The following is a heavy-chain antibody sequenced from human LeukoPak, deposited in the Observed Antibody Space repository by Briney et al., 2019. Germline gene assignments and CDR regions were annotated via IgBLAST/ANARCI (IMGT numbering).Heavy chain of an antibody. CDR2: ISISSNYI. CDR3: ARGSRFGVVGRDAFDI. Sequence: GGSLRLSCEASGFNFRDYGMNWVRQAPGKGLEWVSSISISSNYIYYADSVKGRFTISRDNAKNSLYLQVNSLRAEDTAVYYCARGSRFGVVGRDAFDIWGQGTVVTVSS. J-gene: IGHJ3*02. CDR1: GFNFRDYG. D-gene: IGHD3-3*01. V-gene: IGHV3-21*01.